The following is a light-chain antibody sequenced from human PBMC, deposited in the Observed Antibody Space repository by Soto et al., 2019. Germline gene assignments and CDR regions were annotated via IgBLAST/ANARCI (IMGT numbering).Light chain of an antibody. V-gene: IGKV3-20*01. CDR2: GAS. CDR1: QSVSSSS. Sequence: IVLTQSPGTLSLSPGERATLSSRARQSVSSSSLVWYQHKPGQAPRLLIYGASSRATGTPNRFSGRGSGTAFTLVFSRREPEDFAVFYCREYGSSPFTFGQGTKLELK. J-gene: IGKJ2*01. CDR3: REYGSSPFT.